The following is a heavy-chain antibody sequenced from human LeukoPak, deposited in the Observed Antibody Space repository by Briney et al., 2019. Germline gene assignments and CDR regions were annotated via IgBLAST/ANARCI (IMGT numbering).Heavy chain of an antibody. CDR3: ARGRPHGNDY. Sequence: GGSMRLSCAASGLTFSSNWMNWVRQAPGKGLVWVSRIASDGSSTTYADSEKGRFSISRDNAKNTLYLQMNSLRVEDTAVYYCARGRPHGNDYWGQGTLVTVSS. CDR1: GLTFSSNW. D-gene: IGHD4-23*01. V-gene: IGHV3-74*01. CDR2: IASDGSST. J-gene: IGHJ4*02.